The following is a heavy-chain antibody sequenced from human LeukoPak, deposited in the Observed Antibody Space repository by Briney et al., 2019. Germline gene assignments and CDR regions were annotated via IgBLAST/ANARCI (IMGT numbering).Heavy chain of an antibody. CDR3: VKGGWIHILDC. V-gene: IGHV3-7*01. D-gene: IGHD5-18*01. CDR1: GFTFSSYW. Sequence: GGSLRLSCAASGFTFSSYWMTLVRQTPWRGLEWVANIKHDGSDAYYEDSVSGRLNVSRDNAKNSLYLQMNSLRAEDTAVYYCVKGGWIHILDCWGQGTLVTVSP. CDR2: IKHDGSDA. J-gene: IGHJ4*02.